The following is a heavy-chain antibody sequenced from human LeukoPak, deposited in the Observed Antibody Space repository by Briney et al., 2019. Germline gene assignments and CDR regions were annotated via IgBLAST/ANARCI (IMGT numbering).Heavy chain of an antibody. V-gene: IGHV1-24*01. Sequence: GASVKVSCKVSGYTLTELSMHWVRQAPGKGLEWMGGIDPEDGETISAQKFQGRVTMTEDTSTDTAYMELSSLRSEDMAVYYCATDQIGAWEPFDYWGQGTLVTVSS. D-gene: IGHD1-26*01. CDR2: IDPEDGET. CDR3: ATDQIGAWEPFDY. J-gene: IGHJ4*02. CDR1: GYTLTELS.